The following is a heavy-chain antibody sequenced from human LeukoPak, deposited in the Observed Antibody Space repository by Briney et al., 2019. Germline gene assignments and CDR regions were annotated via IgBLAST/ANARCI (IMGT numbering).Heavy chain of an antibody. CDR3: ARERLKDYYYYYMDV. Sequence: SETLSLTCTVSGYSISSGYYWGWIRQPPGKGLEWIGSIYHSGSTYYNPSLKSRVTISVDTSKNQFSLKLSSVTAADTAVYYCARERLKDYYYYYMDVWGKGTTVTVSS. V-gene: IGHV4-38-2*02. CDR2: IYHSGST. J-gene: IGHJ6*03. D-gene: IGHD6-19*01. CDR1: GYSISSGYY.